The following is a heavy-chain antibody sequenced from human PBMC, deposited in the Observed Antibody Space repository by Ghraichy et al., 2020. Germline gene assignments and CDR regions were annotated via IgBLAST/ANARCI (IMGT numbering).Heavy chain of an antibody. J-gene: IGHJ4*02. CDR3: ARGEAAAGNRY. Sequence: GSLRLSCAVYGGSFSGYYWSWIRQPPGKGLEWIGEINHSGSTNYNPSLKSRVTISVDTSKNQFSLKLSSVTAADTAVYYCARGEAAAGNRYWGQGTLVTVSS. CDR2: INHSGST. V-gene: IGHV4-34*01. CDR1: GGSFSGYY. D-gene: IGHD6-13*01.